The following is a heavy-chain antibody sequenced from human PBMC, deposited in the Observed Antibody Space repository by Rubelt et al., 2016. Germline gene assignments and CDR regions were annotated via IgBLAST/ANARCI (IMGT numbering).Heavy chain of an antibody. J-gene: IGHJ6*02. Sequence: GKGLEWVAVISYDGSNKYYADSVKGRFTISRDNAKNSLYLQMNSLRAEDTAVYYCAREYCGGDCSVGYYYYGMDVWGQGTTVTVSS. CDR3: AREYCGGDCSVGYYYYGMDV. V-gene: IGHV3-30*04. D-gene: IGHD2-21*02. CDR2: ISYDGSNK.